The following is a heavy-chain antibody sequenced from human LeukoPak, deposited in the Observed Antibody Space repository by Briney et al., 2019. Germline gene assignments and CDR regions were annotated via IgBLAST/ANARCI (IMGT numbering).Heavy chain of an antibody. V-gene: IGHV1-8*01. J-gene: IGHJ4*02. Sequence: GASVKVSCKASGYTFTSYDINWVRQATGQGLEWMGWMNPNSGNTGYAQKFQGRVTMTRNTSISTAYMELSSLRSEDTAVYYCARGRRSSAVAGIGSWGQGTLVTVSS. CDR1: GYTFTSYD. CDR3: ARGRRSSAVAGIGS. CDR2: MNPNSGNT. D-gene: IGHD6-19*01.